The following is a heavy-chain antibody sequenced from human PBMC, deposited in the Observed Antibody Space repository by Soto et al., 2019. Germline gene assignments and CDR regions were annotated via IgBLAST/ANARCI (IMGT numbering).Heavy chain of an antibody. V-gene: IGHV1-69*06. CDR2: IIPIFGTA. D-gene: IGHD3-22*01. CDR1: GGTFSSYA. Sequence: SVKVSCKASGGTFSSYAISWVRQAPGQGLEWMGGIIPIFGTANYAQKFQGRVTITADKSTSTAYMELSSLRSEDTAVYYCARGYDSSGYYSIYWGQGTLVTVSS. CDR3: ARGYDSSGYYSIY. J-gene: IGHJ4*02.